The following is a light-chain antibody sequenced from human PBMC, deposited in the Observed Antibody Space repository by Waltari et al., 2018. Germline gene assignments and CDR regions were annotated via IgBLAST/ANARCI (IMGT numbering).Light chain of an antibody. CDR2: DAS. CDR1: QSISSF. Sequence: EIVLTQSPATLSLSPGERATLSCRASQSISSFLAWYQQKPGQAPRLLISDASNRATGIPARFSGSGSGTDFTLTISSLEPEDFAVYYCQQRSSRFTFGPGTKVDI. J-gene: IGKJ3*01. CDR3: QQRSSRFT. V-gene: IGKV3-11*01.